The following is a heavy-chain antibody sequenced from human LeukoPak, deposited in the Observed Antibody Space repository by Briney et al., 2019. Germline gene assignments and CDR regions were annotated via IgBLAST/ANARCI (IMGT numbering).Heavy chain of an antibody. CDR2: ISSSSSYI. CDR3: ERTGYSSGWWDY. D-gene: IGHD6-19*01. CDR1: GFTFSSYS. J-gene: IGHJ4*02. Sequence: GGSLRLXCAASGFTFSSYSMNWGRQAPGKELEWVSSISSSSSYIYYADSVKGRFTISRDNAKNSLYLQMNSLRAEDTAVYYCERTGYSSGWWDYWGQGTLVTVSS. V-gene: IGHV3-21*01.